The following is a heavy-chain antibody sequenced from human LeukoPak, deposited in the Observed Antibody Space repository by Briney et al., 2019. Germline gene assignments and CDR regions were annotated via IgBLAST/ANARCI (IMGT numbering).Heavy chain of an antibody. CDR3: AREIVAMEWELIRYYYMDV. CDR2: ISAYNGNT. J-gene: IGHJ6*03. V-gene: IGHV1-18*01. CDR1: GYTFTSYG. Sequence: GASVKVSCKASGYTFTSYGISWVRQAPGQGLEWMGWISAYNGNTNYAQKLQGRVTMTTDTSTSTAYMELWSLRSDDTAVYYCAREIVAMEWELIRYYYMDVWGKGTTVTVSS. D-gene: IGHD1-26*01.